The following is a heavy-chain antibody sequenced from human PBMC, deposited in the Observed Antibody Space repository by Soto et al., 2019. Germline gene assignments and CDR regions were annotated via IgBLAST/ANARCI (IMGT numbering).Heavy chain of an antibody. D-gene: IGHD2-8*02. CDR1: GFIYSSCA. CDR2: VSHDGTLY. V-gene: IGHV3-30*18. CDR3: VKDRSDTWSFDY. Sequence: LRLSCSASGFIYSSCAMHWVRQVPGKGLEWLAVVSHDGTLYPYADSVKGRFIISRDNSRKMLYLQMNSLRPDDTAVYYCVKDRSDTWSFDYWGQGTLVTVSS. J-gene: IGHJ4*02.